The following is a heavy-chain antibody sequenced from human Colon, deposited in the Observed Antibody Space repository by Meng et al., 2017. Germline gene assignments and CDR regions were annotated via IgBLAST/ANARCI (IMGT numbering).Heavy chain of an antibody. J-gene: IGHJ4*02. Sequence: QQSGPGLGKPSQPLSLTCATSGYSVSSNSAAWNWIRQSPSRGLEWLGRTYYRSKYYNDYALSVKSRITINPDTSKNQFSLQLNSVTPEDTAIYYCARDWGDVRGGFDFWGQGTLVTVSS. D-gene: IGHD3-10*02. V-gene: IGHV6-1*01. CDR2: TYYRSKYYN. CDR3: ARDWGDVRGGFDF. CDR1: GYSVSSNSAA.